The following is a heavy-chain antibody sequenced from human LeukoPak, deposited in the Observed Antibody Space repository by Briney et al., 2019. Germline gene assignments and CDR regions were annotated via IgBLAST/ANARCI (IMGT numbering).Heavy chain of an antibody. J-gene: IGHJ6*02. CDR2: IYSGGST. V-gene: IGHV3-53*04. D-gene: IGHD5-24*01. Sequence: GGSLRLSCAASGFTVSSNYMSWVRQAPGKGLEWVSVIYSGGSTYYADSVKGRFTISRHNSKNTLYLQMNNLRAEDTAVYYCAREMATISYYGMDVWGQGTTVTVSS. CDR3: AREMATISYYGMDV. CDR1: GFTVSSNY.